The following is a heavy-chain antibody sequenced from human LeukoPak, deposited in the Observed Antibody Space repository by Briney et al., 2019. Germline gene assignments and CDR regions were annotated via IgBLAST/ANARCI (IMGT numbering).Heavy chain of an antibody. CDR2: IYYSGST. D-gene: IGHD3-9*01. CDR1: GGSISSYY. CDR3: ARVARGLRYFDWLPDY. J-gene: IGHJ4*02. Sequence: SETLSLTCTVSGGSISSYYWSWIRQPPGQGQEWIGYIYYSGSTNYNPSLKSRVTISVDTSKNQFSLKLSSVTAADTAVYYCARVARGLRYFDWLPDYWGQGTLVTVSS. V-gene: IGHV4-59*01.